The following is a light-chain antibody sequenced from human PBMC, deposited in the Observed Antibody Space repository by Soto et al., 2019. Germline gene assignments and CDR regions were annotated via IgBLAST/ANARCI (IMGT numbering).Light chain of an antibody. J-gene: IGKJ2*01. CDR3: QQYTNWPYT. V-gene: IGKV3D-15*01. Sequence: EIMMTQSPATVSVSPGDRAALSCRASQPIASNVAWYQQRPGQPPSLLIYGASTRAPDVPDGFTGSGSGTQFTLTISSLHSEDFATYFCQQYTNWPYTFGQGTTVEI. CDR2: GAS. CDR1: QPIASN.